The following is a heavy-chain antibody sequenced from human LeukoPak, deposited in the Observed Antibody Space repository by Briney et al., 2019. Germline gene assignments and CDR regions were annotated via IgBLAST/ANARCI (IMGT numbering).Heavy chain of an antibody. CDR3: AKDGGWEPYFDY. V-gene: IGHV3-23*01. J-gene: IGHJ4*02. CDR2: ISGSGGST. Sequence: GSLGLSCAASGFTFSSYAMGWVRQAPGKGLEWVSAISGSGGSTYYADSVKGRFTISRDNSKNTLYLQMNSLRAEDTAVYYCAKDGGWEPYFDYWGQGTLVTVSS. CDR1: GFTFSSYA. D-gene: IGHD1-26*01.